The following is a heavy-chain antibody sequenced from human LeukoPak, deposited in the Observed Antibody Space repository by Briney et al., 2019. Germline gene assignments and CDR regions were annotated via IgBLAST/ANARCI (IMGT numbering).Heavy chain of an antibody. CDR2: ISYSGDA. J-gene: IGHJ6*02. V-gene: IGHV4-59*01. CDR1: GGSMSHYY. D-gene: IGHD3-16*01. Sequence: SETLSLTCSVFGGSMSHYYWNWVRQSPGKGLEWIGYISYSGDAKYSPSLQSRVTISADTSKNQFSLKLGSVTAADTAMYYCVGVDGWGKTYYYGMDVWGPGTIVYVS. CDR3: VGVDGWGKTYYYGMDV.